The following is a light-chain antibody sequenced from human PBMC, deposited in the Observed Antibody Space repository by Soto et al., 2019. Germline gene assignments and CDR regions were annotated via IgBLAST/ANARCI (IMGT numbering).Light chain of an antibody. CDR1: ISDVGSYNL. Sequence: QSALTQPASVSGSPGQSITISCTGTISDVGSYNLVSWYQQHPGKAPKLMIYEGSKRPSGVSNRFSGSKSGNTASLTISGLQAEDEADYYCCSYAGSSTHLVFGGGTKLTVL. CDR3: CSYAGSSTHLV. CDR2: EGS. V-gene: IGLV2-23*01. J-gene: IGLJ2*01.